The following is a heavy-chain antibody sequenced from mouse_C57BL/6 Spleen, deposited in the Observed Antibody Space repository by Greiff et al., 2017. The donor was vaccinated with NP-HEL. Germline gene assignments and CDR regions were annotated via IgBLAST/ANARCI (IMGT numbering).Heavy chain of an antibody. J-gene: IGHJ3*01. CDR2: IHPNSGST. CDR3: ARSDGNYFAY. D-gene: IGHD2-1*01. V-gene: IGHV1-64*01. Sequence: QVQLQQSGAELVKPGASVKLSCKASGYTFTSYWMHWVKQRPGQGLEWIGMIHPNSGSTNYNEKFKSKATLTVDKSSSTAYMQLSSLTSEDSAVYYCARSDGNYFAYWGQGTLVTVSA. CDR1: GYTFTSYW.